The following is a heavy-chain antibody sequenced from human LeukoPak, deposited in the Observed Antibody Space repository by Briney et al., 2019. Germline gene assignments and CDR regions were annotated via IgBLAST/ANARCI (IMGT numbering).Heavy chain of an antibody. J-gene: IGHJ4*02. CDR1: GYTFTSYY. CDR2: INPSGGST. D-gene: IGHD3-22*01. CDR3: ARDRVTSIVAGIDY. V-gene: IGHV1-46*01. Sequence: ASVKVSCKASGYTFTSYYMHWVRQAPGQGLEWMGIINPSGGSTSYAQKFQGRVTMTRDTSTSTAYMELRSLRSDDTAIYYCARDRVTSIVAGIDYWGQGSLVTVSS.